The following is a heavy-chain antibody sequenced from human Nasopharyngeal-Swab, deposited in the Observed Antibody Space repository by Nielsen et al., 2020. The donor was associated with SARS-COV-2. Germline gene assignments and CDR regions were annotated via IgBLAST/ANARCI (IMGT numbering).Heavy chain of an antibody. D-gene: IGHD3-3*01. J-gene: IGHJ4*02. CDR3: ARAGTIFGVVIIHFDY. CDR1: GGSISSGDYY. Sequence: SETLSLTCTVSGGSISSGDYYWSWIRQPPGKGLEWIGYIYYSGSTYYNPSLKSRVTISVDTSKNQFSLKLSSVTAADTAVYYCARAGTIFGVVIIHFDYWGQGTLVTVSS. CDR2: IYYSGST. V-gene: IGHV4-30-4*01.